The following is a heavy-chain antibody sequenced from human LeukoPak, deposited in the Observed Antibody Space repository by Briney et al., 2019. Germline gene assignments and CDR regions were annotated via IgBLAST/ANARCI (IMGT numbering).Heavy chain of an antibody. D-gene: IGHD3-10*01. CDR1: GFTFRSYG. V-gene: IGHV3-33*01. J-gene: IGHJ6*04. CDR3: ARASGLTYYYYYGMDV. Sequence: GGSLRLSCAASGFTFRSYGMHWVRQAPGKGLAWVAVIWYDGSNKYYADSVKGRFTISRDNSKNTLYLQMNSLRAEDTAVYYCARASGLTYYYYYGMDVWGKGTTVTVSS. CDR2: IWYDGSNK.